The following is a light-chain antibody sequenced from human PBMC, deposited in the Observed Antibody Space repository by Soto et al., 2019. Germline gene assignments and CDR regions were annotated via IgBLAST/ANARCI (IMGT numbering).Light chain of an antibody. Sequence: DIQLNQSPSFLSASVGDRVTITCRASQDISNYLVWYQQKPGKAPKPLIYAASTLQSGVPSRFSGRRSGTEFTLTISSLQPEDVATYYCQKYNSAPRTFGQGTKVDIK. CDR2: AAS. CDR3: QKYNSAPRT. V-gene: IGKV1-9*01. CDR1: QDISNY. J-gene: IGKJ1*01.